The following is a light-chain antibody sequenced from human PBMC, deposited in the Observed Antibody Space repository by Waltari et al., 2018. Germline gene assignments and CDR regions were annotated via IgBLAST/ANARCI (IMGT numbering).Light chain of an antibody. V-gene: IGLV2-23*02. CDR1: SSDVGSYNL. J-gene: IGLJ2*01. CDR2: EVS. Sequence: QSALTQPASVSGSPGQSITISCTGTSSDVGSYNLVSWYQQHPGKAPKLMIYEVSKRPSGVSMRFSGSKSGNTDSLTISGLQAEDEADYYCCSYAGSSTFVVFGGGTKLTVL. CDR3: CSYAGSSTFVV.